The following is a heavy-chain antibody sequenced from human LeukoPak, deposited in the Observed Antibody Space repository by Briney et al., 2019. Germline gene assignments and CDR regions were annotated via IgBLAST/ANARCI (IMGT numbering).Heavy chain of an antibody. Sequence: GASVKVSCKASGYTFTSYGISWVRQAPGQGLEWMGWISAYNGNTNYAQKLQGRVTMTTDTSTSTAYMELRSLRSDDTAVYYCARASHPDVLLWFGEPAGYMDVWGKGTTVTISS. D-gene: IGHD3-10*01. CDR3: ARASHPDVLLWFGEPAGYMDV. J-gene: IGHJ6*03. CDR2: ISAYNGNT. V-gene: IGHV1-18*01. CDR1: GYTFTSYG.